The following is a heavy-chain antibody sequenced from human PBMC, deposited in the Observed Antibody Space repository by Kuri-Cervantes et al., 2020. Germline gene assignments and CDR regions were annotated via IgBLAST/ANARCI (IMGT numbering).Heavy chain of an antibody. D-gene: IGHD3-10*01. V-gene: IGHV3-48*04. CDR3: AKDIGGSGSYYTWADAFDI. J-gene: IGHJ3*02. CDR1: GFTFSGYS. Sequence: GESLKISCAASGFTFSGYSMNWVRRAPGKGLEWVSYISSGSSTIYQADSVQGRFTISRDNAKNSLYLQMNSLRAEDTALYYCAKDIGGSGSYYTWADAFDIWGQGTMVTVSS. CDR2: ISSGSSTI.